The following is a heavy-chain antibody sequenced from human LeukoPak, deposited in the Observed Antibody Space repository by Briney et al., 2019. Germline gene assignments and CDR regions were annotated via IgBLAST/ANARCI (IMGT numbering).Heavy chain of an antibody. Sequence: SVKASCKASGGTFSSYAISWVRQAPGQGLEWMGRIIPILGIANYAQKFQGRVTITADKSTSTAYMELSSLRSEDTAVYYCARGGITMVRGVIIPPLSWFDPWGQGTLVTVSS. CDR2: IIPILGIA. J-gene: IGHJ5*02. V-gene: IGHV1-69*04. CDR3: ARGGITMVRGVIIPPLSWFDP. CDR1: GGTFSSYA. D-gene: IGHD3-10*01.